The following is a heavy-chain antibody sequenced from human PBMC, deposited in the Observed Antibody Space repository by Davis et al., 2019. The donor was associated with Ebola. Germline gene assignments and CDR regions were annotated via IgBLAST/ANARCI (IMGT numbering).Heavy chain of an antibody. CDR2: ISGSGGST. CDR1: GFTFSSYA. J-gene: IGHJ6*02. D-gene: IGHD3-10*01. Sequence: PGGSLRLSCAASGFTFSSYAMSWVRQAPGKGLEWVSAISGSGGSTYYADSVKGRFTISRDNSKNTLYLQMNSLRAEDTAVYYCAKILWFGELSRHYYYGMDVWGQGTTVTVSS. V-gene: IGHV3-23*01. CDR3: AKILWFGELSRHYYYGMDV.